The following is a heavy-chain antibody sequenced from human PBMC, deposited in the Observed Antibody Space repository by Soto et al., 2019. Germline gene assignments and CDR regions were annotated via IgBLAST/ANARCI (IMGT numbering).Heavy chain of an antibody. J-gene: IGHJ6*03. V-gene: IGHV3-21*01. CDR2: ISSSSSYI. CDR1: GFTFSSYS. D-gene: IGHD3-10*01. Sequence: GGSLRLSCAASGFTFSSYSMNWVRQAPGKGLEWVSSISSSSSYIYYADSVKGRFTISRDNAKNSLYLQMNSLRAEDTAVYYCARDGPPVYYGSGFGSNYYMDVWGKGTTVTVSS. CDR3: ARDGPPVYYGSGFGSNYYMDV.